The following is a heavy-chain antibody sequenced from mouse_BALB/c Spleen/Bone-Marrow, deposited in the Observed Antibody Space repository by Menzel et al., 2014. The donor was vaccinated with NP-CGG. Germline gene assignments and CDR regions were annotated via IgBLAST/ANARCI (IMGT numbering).Heavy chain of an antibody. CDR3: ARLGYYGYFNY. J-gene: IGHJ2*02. V-gene: IGHV4-1*02. Sequence: EVKVVESGGGLVQPGGSLKLSCAASGFDFSRYWMSWVRQAPGEGLEWIGEINPDSSTINYTPSLKDKFIISRDNAKNTLYLQMSRVRSEDTALYYCARLGYYGYFNYWGQGTSLTVSS. CDR1: GFDFSRYW. D-gene: IGHD2-3*01. CDR2: INPDSSTI.